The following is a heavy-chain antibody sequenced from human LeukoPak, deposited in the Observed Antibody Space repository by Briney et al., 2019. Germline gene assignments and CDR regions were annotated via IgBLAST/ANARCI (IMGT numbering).Heavy chain of an antibody. CDR2: IKRDGSDN. D-gene: IGHD5-12*01. CDR3: ARDGCGYSGYDYY. V-gene: IGHV3-7*01. Sequence: GGSLRLSCAASGFTFSNYWMSWVRQAPGKGLEWVANIKRDGSDNYYVGSVEGRFTISRDNAKNSLYLQMSSLRAEDTAISYFARDGCGYSGYDYYWGQGTLVTVSS. CDR1: GFTFSNYW. J-gene: IGHJ4*02.